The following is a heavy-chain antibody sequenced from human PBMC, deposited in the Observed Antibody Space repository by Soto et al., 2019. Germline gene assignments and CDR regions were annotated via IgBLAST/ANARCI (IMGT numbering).Heavy chain of an antibody. J-gene: IGHJ4*02. CDR2: IYHSGST. Sequence: QVQLQESGPGLVKPSGTLSLTCAVSGGSISSSNWWSWVRQPPGKGLEWIGEIYHSGSTNYNPSLKSRVTISVNKSKNQFSLKLSSVTAADTAVYYCARVAVVPAANVGVVTGDWGQGTLVTVSS. V-gene: IGHV4-4*02. CDR3: ARVAVVPAANVGVVTGD. CDR1: GGSISSSNW. D-gene: IGHD2-2*01.